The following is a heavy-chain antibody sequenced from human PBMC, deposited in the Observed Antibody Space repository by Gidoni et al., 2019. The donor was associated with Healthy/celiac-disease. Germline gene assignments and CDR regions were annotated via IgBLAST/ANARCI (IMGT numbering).Heavy chain of an antibody. CDR3: AVAGRGGSSYPFDY. J-gene: IGHJ4*02. CDR1: GFPFTSSA. D-gene: IGHD2-15*01. CDR2: IVVGSGNT. V-gene: IGHV1-58*01. Sequence: QMQLVQSGPAVKKPGTSVQVSCKASGFPFTSSAVQWVRQARGQRLGWIGWIVVGSGNTNYAQKFQERVTSTRDMSTSTAYMELSSLRSEDTAVYYCAVAGRGGSSYPFDYWGQGTLVTVSS.